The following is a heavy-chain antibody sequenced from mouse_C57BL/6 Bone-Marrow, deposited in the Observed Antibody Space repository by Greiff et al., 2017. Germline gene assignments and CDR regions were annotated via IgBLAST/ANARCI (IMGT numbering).Heavy chain of an antibody. V-gene: IGHV1-5*01. Sequence: EVMLVESGTVLARPGASVKMSCKTSGYTFTSSWMHWVKQRPGQGLGWIGAIYPGNSDTSYNQTFKGKAKLTAVTSASTAYMELSSLTNEDSAVDYSTRSYDGIRFAYWGQGTLVTVSA. D-gene: IGHD1-1*01. CDR1: GYTFTSSW. J-gene: IGHJ3*01. CDR3: TRSYDGIRFAY. CDR2: IYPGNSDT.